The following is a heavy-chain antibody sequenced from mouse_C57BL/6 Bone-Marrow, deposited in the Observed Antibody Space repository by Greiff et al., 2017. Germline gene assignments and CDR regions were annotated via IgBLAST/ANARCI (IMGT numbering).Heavy chain of an antibody. V-gene: IGHV1-55*01. Sequence: QVQLQQPGAELVQPGASVKMSCKASGYTFTSYWITWVKQRPGQGLEWIGDIYPGSGSTNYNEKFKSKATLSVDKSSSTAYMQLSSLTSEDDAVYYCARGRYEGYVAWFAYWGQGTLVTVSA. CDR1: GYTFTSYW. CDR3: ARGRYEGYVAWFAY. J-gene: IGHJ3*01. CDR2: IYPGSGST. D-gene: IGHD2-3*01.